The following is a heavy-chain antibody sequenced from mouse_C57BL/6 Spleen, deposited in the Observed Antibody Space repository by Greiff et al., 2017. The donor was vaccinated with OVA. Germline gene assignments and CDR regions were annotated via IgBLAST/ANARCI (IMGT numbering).Heavy chain of an antibody. D-gene: IGHD2-2*01. Sequence: QVQLQQPGAELVRPGSSVKLSCKASGYTFTSYWMDWVKQRPGQGLEWIGNIYPSDSETHYNQKFKDKATLTVDKSSSTAYMQLSSLTSEDSAVYYCARGVRNWYFDVWGTGTTVTVSS. CDR1: GYTFTSYW. V-gene: IGHV1-61*01. J-gene: IGHJ1*03. CDR3: ARGVRNWYFDV. CDR2: IYPSDSET.